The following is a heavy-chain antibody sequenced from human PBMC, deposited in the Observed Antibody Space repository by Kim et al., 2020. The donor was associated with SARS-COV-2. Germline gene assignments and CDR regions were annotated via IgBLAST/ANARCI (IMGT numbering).Heavy chain of an antibody. Sequence: GGSLRLSCAASGFTFSSCGMHWVRQAPGKGLEWVAVIWYDGSNKYYADSVKGRVTISRDNSKNTLYLQMNSLRAEDTAVYYCARAPKGWLLLQGYFDYWGQGTLVTVSS. CDR3: ARAPKGWLLLQGYFDY. CDR2: IWYDGSNK. J-gene: IGHJ4*02. CDR1: GFTFSSCG. D-gene: IGHD3-22*01. V-gene: IGHV3-33*01.